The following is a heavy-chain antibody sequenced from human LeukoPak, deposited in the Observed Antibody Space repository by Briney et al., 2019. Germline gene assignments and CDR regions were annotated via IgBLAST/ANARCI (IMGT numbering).Heavy chain of an antibody. J-gene: IGHJ6*03. CDR1: GASISGYL. V-gene: IGHV4-59*01. CDR2: VYDNGDT. CDR3: ARLSDYDVDTSHYMDV. Sequence: SETLSLTCTVSGASISGYLWTWIPQPPGKGLEWIGYVYDNGDTNYHPSFTGRVSISVDVSKNQFSLKLTSVLAADTADYFCARLSDYDVDTSHYMDVWGKGTTVTVSS. D-gene: IGHD3-22*01.